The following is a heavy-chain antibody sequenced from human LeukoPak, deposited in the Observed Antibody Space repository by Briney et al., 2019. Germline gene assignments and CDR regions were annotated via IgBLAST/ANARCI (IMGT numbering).Heavy chain of an antibody. D-gene: IGHD3-22*01. V-gene: IGHV3-33*01. CDR2: IWYDGSNK. J-gene: IGHJ4*02. CDR1: GFTFSSYG. Sequence: QPGGSLRLSCAASGFTFSSYGMHWVRQAPGKGLEWVAVIWYDGSNKYYADSVKGRFTISRDNSKNTLYLQMNSLGAEDTAVYYCAREFGYYYDSSGPYFDYWGQGTLVTVSS. CDR3: AREFGYYYDSSGPYFDY.